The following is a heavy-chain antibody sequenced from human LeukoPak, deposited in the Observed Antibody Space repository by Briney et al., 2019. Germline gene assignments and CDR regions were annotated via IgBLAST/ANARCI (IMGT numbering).Heavy chain of an antibody. Sequence: PGRSLRLSCAACGFTFSSYGMHWGRQAPGKGLEWVAVISYDGSNKYYADSVKGRFTISRDNSKNTLYLQMNSLRAEDTAVYYCARTLWSGYWGFDYWGQGTLVTVSS. D-gene: IGHD3-3*01. J-gene: IGHJ4*02. V-gene: IGHV3-30*03. CDR2: ISYDGSNK. CDR3: ARTLWSGYWGFDY. CDR1: GFTFSSYG.